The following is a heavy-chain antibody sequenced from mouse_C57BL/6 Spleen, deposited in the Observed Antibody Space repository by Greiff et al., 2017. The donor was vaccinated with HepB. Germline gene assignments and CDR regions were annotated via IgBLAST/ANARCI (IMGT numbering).Heavy chain of an antibody. D-gene: IGHD1-1*01. CDR2: ISDGGSYT. Sequence: EVQRVESGGGLVKPGGSLKLSCAASGFTFSSYAMSWVRQTPEKRLEWVATISDGGSYTYYPDNVKGRFTISRDNAKNNLYLQMSHLKSEDTAMYYCARGGKGITTVRDWYFDVWGTGTTVTVSS. J-gene: IGHJ1*03. V-gene: IGHV5-4*01. CDR3: ARGGKGITTVRDWYFDV. CDR1: GFTFSSYA.